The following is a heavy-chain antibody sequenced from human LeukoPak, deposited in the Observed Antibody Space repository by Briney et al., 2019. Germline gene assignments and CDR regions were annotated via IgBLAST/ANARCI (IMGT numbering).Heavy chain of an antibody. CDR3: ARRNSGTHTFDY. D-gene: IGHD1/OR15-1a*01. Sequence: SETLSLTCTVSGGSISSYYWSWIRQPPAQGLEWIGYIYYSGSTNYNPSLKSRVTISVDTSKNQFSLMLSSVTAADTAVYFCARRNSGTHTFDYWGQGTLVTVSS. CDR2: IYYSGST. CDR1: GGSISSYY. J-gene: IGHJ4*02. V-gene: IGHV4-59*01.